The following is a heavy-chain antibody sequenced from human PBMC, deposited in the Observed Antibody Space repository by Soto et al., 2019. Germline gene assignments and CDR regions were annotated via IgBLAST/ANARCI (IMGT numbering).Heavy chain of an antibody. Sequence: PSSTLSLTCSVSVGSISSSNWWSCVRQPPGKGLEWIGEIYHSGSTNYNPSLKSRVTISVDKSKNQFSLKLSSVTAADTAVYYCASRERYYYYGMDVWGQGTTVTVSS. CDR3: ASRERYYYYGMDV. CDR1: VGSISSSNW. CDR2: IYHSGST. J-gene: IGHJ6*02. V-gene: IGHV4-4*02. D-gene: IGHD1-26*01.